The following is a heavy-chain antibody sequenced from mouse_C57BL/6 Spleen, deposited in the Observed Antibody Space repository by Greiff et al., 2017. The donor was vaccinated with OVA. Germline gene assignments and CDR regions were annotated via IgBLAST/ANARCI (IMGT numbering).Heavy chain of an antibody. J-gene: IGHJ4*01. Sequence: QVQLQQPGAELVKPGASVKLSCKASGYTFTSYWMHWVKQRPGQGLEWIGMIHPNSGSTNYNEKFKSKATLTVDKSSSTAYMQLSSLTSEDAAVYYCARREVYCAMDYWGQGTSGTVSS. V-gene: IGHV1-64*01. CDR3: ARREVYCAMDY. CDR2: IHPNSGST. CDR1: GYTFTSYW.